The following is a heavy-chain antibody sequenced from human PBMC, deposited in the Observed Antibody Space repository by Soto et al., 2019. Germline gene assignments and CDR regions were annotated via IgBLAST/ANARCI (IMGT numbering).Heavy chain of an antibody. CDR2: VSFDGKVT. D-gene: IGHD2-21*02. CDR3: AREPYGDSQYFDY. Sequence: QVQLVESGGGMVQAGTSLRLSCTGSGFTFNSLSLHWVRQGPDKGLEWVAVVSFDGKVTYYADSVKGRFTVSRDNCKNAIYLRANSLRAEDTAVYYCAREPYGDSQYFDYWGQGTPVTVSS. CDR1: GFTFNSLS. V-gene: IGHV3-30*04. J-gene: IGHJ4*02.